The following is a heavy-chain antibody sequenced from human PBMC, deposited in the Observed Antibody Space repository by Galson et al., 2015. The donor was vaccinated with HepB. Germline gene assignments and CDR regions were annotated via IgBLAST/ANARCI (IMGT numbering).Heavy chain of an antibody. J-gene: IGHJ4*02. CDR1: GFTFSSYA. CDR3: ARDPVYCGGDCYTLDY. CDR2: ISYDGSNK. Sequence: SLRLSCAASGFTFSSYAMHWVRQAPGKGLEWVAVISYDGSNKYYADSVKGRFTISRDNSKNTLYLQMNSLRAEDTAVYYCARDPVYCGGDCYTLDYWGQGTLVTVSS. D-gene: IGHD2-21*02. V-gene: IGHV3-30*04.